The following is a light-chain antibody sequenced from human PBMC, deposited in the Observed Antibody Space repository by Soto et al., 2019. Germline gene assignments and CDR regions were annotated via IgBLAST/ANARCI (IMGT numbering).Light chain of an antibody. J-gene: IGLJ1*01. V-gene: IGLV1-47*01. CDR2: RND. Sequence: QSVLPQPPSGSGIPGQRGTISCSTTNSRSGSNYVYWYQQLPGAAPKLLIYRNDQRPSGVPDRFSASKSGTSASLAISGLRSEDEADYFCAKWDDSLRVYVFGSGTKVTV. CDR3: AKWDDSLRVYV. CDR1: NSRSGSNY.